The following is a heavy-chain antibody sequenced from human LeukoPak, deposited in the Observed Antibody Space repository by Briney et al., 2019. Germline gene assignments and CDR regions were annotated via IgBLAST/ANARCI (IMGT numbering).Heavy chain of an antibody. CDR2: ISGSGGST. J-gene: IGHJ4*02. V-gene: IGHV3-23*01. Sequence: GGTLRLSCAAFGFTFSSYGMSWVRQAPGKGLEWVSAISGSGGSTYYADSVKGRFTISRDNSKNTLYLQMNSLRAEDTAVYYCAKSSDCSSTSCYPSQFYWGRGTLVTVSS. CDR3: AKSSDCSSTSCYPSQFY. CDR1: GFTFSSYG. D-gene: IGHD2-2*01.